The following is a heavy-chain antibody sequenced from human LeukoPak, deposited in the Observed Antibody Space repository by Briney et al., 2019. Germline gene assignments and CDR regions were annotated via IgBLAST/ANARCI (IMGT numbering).Heavy chain of an antibody. CDR2: INPNSGGT. D-gene: IGHD3-22*01. J-gene: IGHJ5*02. CDR3: AKGGYDSSGYYYLNWFDP. CDR1: GYTFTDYY. Sequence: GASVKVSCKASGYTFTDYYMHWVRQAPGQGLEWMGWINPNSGGTNYAQKFQGRVTMTRDTSISTAYMELSRLRSDDTAVYYCAKGGYDSSGYYYLNWFDPWGQGTLVTVSS. V-gene: IGHV1-2*02.